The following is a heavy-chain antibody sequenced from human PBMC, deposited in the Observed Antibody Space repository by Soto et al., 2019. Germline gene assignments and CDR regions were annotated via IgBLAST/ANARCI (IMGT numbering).Heavy chain of an antibody. CDR1: GDSVSSNSAA. CDR3: ARDRGTYYYGSGSYYKPFDY. V-gene: IGHV6-1*01. D-gene: IGHD3-10*01. CDR2: TYYRSKWYN. Sequence: PSQTLSLTFAISGDSVSSNSAAWNWIRPSPSRGLEWLGRTYYRSKWYNDYAVSVKSRITINPDTSKNQFSLQLNSVTPEDTAVYYCARDRGTYYYGSGSYYKPFDYWGQGTLVTVSS. J-gene: IGHJ4*02.